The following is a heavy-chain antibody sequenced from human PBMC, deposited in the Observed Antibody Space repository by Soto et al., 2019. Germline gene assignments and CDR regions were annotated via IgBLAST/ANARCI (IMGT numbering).Heavy chain of an antibody. D-gene: IGHD3-10*02. CDR3: ASLMYGGNSFPLDY. V-gene: IGHV4-39*01. J-gene: IGHJ4*02. CDR2: IFHSGST. Sequence: SDTLSLTCTVSGSSIPNSDYYWGWIRQPPGKGLEWIGSIFHSGSTYYNPSLKSRVTLSVDTSKNQFSLNLTSVTAADTAVYYCASLMYGGNSFPLDYWGQGTLVTVS. CDR1: GSSIPNSDYY.